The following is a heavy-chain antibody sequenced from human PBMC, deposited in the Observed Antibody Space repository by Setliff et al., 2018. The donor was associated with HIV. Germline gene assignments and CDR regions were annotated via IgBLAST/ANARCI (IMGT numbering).Heavy chain of an antibody. V-gene: IGHV1-2*02. Sequence: GASVKVSCKASGYTFTDNYIHWVRQAPGQGLEWMAWINSASGGTNYAQNFQGRVTVTRDTSINTSYMELERLSADDTAIYYCVKADVLLCDVWGQGTLVTVSS. CDR2: INSASGGT. CDR3: VKADVLLCDV. J-gene: IGHJ4*02. D-gene: IGHD3-16*01. CDR1: GYTFTDNY.